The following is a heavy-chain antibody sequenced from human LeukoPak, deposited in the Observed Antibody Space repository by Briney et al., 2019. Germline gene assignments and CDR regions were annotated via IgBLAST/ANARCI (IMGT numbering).Heavy chain of an antibody. CDR2: ISYSGST. V-gene: IGHV4-39*07. D-gene: IGHD1-14*01. CDR1: GGSISSSSYY. CDR3: ARTNQISETAFDI. J-gene: IGHJ3*02. Sequence: SETLSLTCTVSGGSISSSSYYWGWVRQPPGKELAWIGTISYSGSTNYNPSVKSRVTISVDTSRNQFSLKLRSVTAADTAVYYCARTNQISETAFDIWGQGTMVIVSS.